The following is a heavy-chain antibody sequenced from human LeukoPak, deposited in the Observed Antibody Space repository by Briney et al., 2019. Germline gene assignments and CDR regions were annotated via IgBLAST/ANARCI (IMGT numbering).Heavy chain of an antibody. CDR2: INHSGST. D-gene: IGHD4-23*01. V-gene: IGHV4-34*01. CDR1: GGSFSGYY. CDR3: AITSVVTPRNLDYYYYYGMDV. J-gene: IGHJ6*02. Sequence: SETLSLTCAVYGGSFSGYYWSWIRQPPGNGLEWIGEINHSGSTNYNPSLKSRVTISVDTSKNQFSLKLSSVTAADTAVYYCAITSVVTPRNLDYYYYYGMDVWGQGTTVTVSS.